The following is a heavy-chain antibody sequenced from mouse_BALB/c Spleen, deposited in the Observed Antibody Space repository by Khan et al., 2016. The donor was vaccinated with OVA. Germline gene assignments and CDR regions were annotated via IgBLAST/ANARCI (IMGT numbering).Heavy chain of an antibody. V-gene: IGHV5-9*03. J-gene: IGHJ3*01. Sequence: EVELVESGGGLVKPGGSLKLSCAASGFTFSSFSMSWVRQTPEKRLEWVATISSGGDNTFYSDSVKGRFTISRDTAKNNLYLQMSSLRSEDTALYYCARSNYGTFAYWGQGTLVTVSA. CDR3: ARSNYGTFAY. CDR1: GFTFSSFS. CDR2: ISSGGDNT. D-gene: IGHD2-1*01.